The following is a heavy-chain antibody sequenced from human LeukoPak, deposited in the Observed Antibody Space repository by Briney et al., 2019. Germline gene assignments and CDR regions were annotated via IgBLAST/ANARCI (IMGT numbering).Heavy chain of an antibody. J-gene: IGHJ5*02. Sequence: GESLQISCQGSGYSFTSYWIGWVRQMPGKGLEWMGIIYPGDSDTRYSPSFQGQVTISADKSISTAYLQWSSLEASDTAMYYCARQEYCSGGSCYTWFDPWGQGTLVTVSS. CDR1: GYSFTSYW. CDR2: IYPGDSDT. D-gene: IGHD2-15*01. V-gene: IGHV5-51*01. CDR3: ARQEYCSGGSCYTWFDP.